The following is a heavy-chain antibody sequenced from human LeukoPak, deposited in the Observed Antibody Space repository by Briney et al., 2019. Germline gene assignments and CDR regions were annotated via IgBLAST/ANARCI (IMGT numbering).Heavy chain of an antibody. CDR2: ISAYNGNT. D-gene: IGHD3-22*01. CDR1: GYTFTNYG. J-gene: IGHJ1*01. CDR3: ARDYYGSSGYAEYFQH. Sequence: AASVTVSCKASGYTFTNYGISWVRQAPGQGLEWMVWISAYNGNTNYAQKLQGRVTMTTDTSTSTAYMELRSLRSDDTAVYYCARDYYGSSGYAEYFQHWGQGTLVTVSS. V-gene: IGHV1-18*01.